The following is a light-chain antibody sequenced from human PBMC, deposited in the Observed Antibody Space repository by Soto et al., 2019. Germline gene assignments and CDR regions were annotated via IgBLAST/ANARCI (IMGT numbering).Light chain of an antibody. CDR2: WAS. CDR1: QSVLYSTNNQNY. V-gene: IGKV4-1*01. CDR3: QKDYTGPFT. Sequence: VMTQSPDSLAVSLGEMATINCKSSQSVLYSTNNQNYLAWYQQKPGQPPKLLIYWASTRESGVPDRFSGSGSWTDFTLTISSLQAEEVAFYIFQKDYTGPFTFGGGTKVEIK. J-gene: IGKJ4*01.